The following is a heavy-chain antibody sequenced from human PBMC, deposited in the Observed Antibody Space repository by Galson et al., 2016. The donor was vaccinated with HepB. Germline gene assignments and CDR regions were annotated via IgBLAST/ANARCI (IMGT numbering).Heavy chain of an antibody. CDR2: ISGSGGGT. CDR1: GFTFSIYA. V-gene: IGHV3-23*01. D-gene: IGHD4-17*01. CDR3: AKDSNHPRNGDLIHVFDI. J-gene: IGHJ3*02. Sequence: SLRLSCAASGFTFSIYAMSWVRQAPGKGLEWVSTISGSGGGTYYADSVKGRFTISRDNSKNTLYLQMHSLRVEDTAVYYCAKDSNHPRNGDLIHVFDIWGQGTMVTVSS.